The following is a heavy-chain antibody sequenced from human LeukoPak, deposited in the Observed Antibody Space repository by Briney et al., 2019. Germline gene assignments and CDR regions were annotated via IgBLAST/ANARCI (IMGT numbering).Heavy chain of an antibody. J-gene: IGHJ4*02. CDR2: IWYDGSNK. Sequence: GRSLRLSCAASGFTFGSYGMHWVRQAPGKGLEWVAVIWYDGSNKYYADSVKGRFTISRDNSKNTLYLQMNSLRAEDTAVYYCAKDFYGSAMGAIVYWGQGTLVTVSS. CDR3: AKDFYGSAMGAIVY. D-gene: IGHD3-10*01. CDR1: GFTFGSYG. V-gene: IGHV3-33*06.